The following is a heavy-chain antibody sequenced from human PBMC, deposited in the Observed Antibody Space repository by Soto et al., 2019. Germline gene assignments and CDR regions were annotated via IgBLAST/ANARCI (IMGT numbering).Heavy chain of an antibody. D-gene: IGHD6-19*01. Sequence: GGSLRLSCAASGFTFSSYGMHWVRQAPGKGLEWVAVISYDGSNKYYADSVKGRFTISRDNSKNTLYLQMNSLRAEDTAVYYCARDSIPFDSSGWYMCWFDPWGQGTLVTVSS. V-gene: IGHV3-30*03. CDR1: GFTFSSYG. CDR2: ISYDGSNK. CDR3: ARDSIPFDSSGWYMCWFDP. J-gene: IGHJ5*02.